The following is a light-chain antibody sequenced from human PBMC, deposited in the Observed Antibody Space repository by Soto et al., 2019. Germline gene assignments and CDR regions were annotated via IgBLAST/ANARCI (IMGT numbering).Light chain of an antibody. CDR3: QQYGGSAPYA. CDR1: QSVSNNY. CDR2: GSS. Sequence: EVVLTQSPGTLSLSPGERATLSCRASQSVSNNYLAWYQQKPGQSPRLLLFGSSDRATGIPARCSGSGSGTDFTPTIGSLEPEDFAGDYCQQYGGSAPYAFGQGTKLEIK. V-gene: IGKV3-20*01. J-gene: IGKJ2*01.